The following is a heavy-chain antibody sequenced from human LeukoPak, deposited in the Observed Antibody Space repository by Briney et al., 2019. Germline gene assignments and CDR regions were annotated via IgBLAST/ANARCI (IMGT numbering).Heavy chain of an antibody. CDR3: ARENGEKYYFDY. CDR2: IWYDGSNK. CDR1: GFTFSSYG. J-gene: IGHJ4*02. Sequence: GGSLRLSCAASGFTFSSYGMHWVRQAPGNGLEWVAVIWYDGSNKYYADSVKGRFTISRDNSKNTLYLQMNSVRAEDTAVYYCARENGEKYYFDYWGQGTLVTVSS. V-gene: IGHV3-33*01.